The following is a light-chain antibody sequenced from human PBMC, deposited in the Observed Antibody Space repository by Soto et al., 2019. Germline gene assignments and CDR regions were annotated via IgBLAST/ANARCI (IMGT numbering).Light chain of an antibody. CDR2: AAS. Sequence: DIQMTQSPSSLSASVGDRVTITCRACQGISNYLAWYQQKPGKVPKLLIYAASTLQSGVPSRFSGSGSGTDFTLTNSSLQPEDVATYYCQKYHSAPLITFGQGTRLEIK. V-gene: IGKV1-27*01. CDR1: QGISNY. CDR3: QKYHSAPLIT. J-gene: IGKJ5*01.